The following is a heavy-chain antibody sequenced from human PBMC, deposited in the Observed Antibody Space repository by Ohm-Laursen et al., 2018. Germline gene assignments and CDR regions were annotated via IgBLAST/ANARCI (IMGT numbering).Heavy chain of an antibody. Sequence: GSLRLSCAASGFTFSSYSMNWVRQAPGKGLEWVSSISSSSSYIYYADSVKGRFTISRDNAKNSLYLQMNSLRAEDTAVYYCARGFGELLDPFDYWGQGTLVTVSS. CDR1: GFTFSSYS. CDR3: ARGFGELLDPFDY. D-gene: IGHD3-10*01. V-gene: IGHV3-21*01. CDR2: ISSSSSYI. J-gene: IGHJ4*02.